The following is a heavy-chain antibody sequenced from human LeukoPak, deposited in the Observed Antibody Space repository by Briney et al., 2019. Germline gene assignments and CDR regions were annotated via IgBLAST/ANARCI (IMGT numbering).Heavy chain of an antibody. CDR3: ARVSVGYCSGGSCYSFYYYYMDV. D-gene: IGHD2-15*01. CDR2: ISYDGSNK. J-gene: IGHJ6*03. Sequence: PGRSLRLSCAASGFTFSSYAMHWVRQAPGKGLEWVAVISYDGSNKYYADSVKGRFTISRDNSKNTLYLQMNSLRAEDMAVYYCARVSVGYCSGGSCYSFYYYYMDVWGKGTTVTISS. V-gene: IGHV3-30*04. CDR1: GFTFSSYA.